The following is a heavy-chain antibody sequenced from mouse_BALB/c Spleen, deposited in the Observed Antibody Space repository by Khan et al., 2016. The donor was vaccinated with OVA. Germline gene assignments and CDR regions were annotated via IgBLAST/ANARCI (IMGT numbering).Heavy chain of an antibody. CDR1: GYTFTDYV. Sequence: QVQLQQSGPELVKPGASVKMSCKASGYTFTDYVMNWVKQRNGQGLEWIGQIYPGSDSTYYNEKFKGKATLTADRSSRTAYMQLSNLTSEDSAVYFCARAGWDVFAYWGQGTLVTVSA. J-gene: IGHJ3*01. V-gene: IGHV1-77*01. CDR2: IYPGSDST. CDR3: ARAGWDVFAY. D-gene: IGHD4-1*01.